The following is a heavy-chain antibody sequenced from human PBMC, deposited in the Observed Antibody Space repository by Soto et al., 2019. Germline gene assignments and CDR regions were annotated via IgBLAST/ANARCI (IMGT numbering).Heavy chain of an antibody. CDR1: GFTFSSYA. J-gene: IGHJ5*02. CDR2: ISYDGSNK. Sequence: GGSLRLSCAASGFTFSSYAMHWVRQAPGKGLEWVAVISYDGSNKYYADSVKGRFTISRDNSKNTLYLQMNSLRAEDTAVYYCARGRYCSSTSCYTGDWFDPWGQGTLVTV. V-gene: IGHV3-30-3*01. CDR3: ARGRYCSSTSCYTGDWFDP. D-gene: IGHD2-2*02.